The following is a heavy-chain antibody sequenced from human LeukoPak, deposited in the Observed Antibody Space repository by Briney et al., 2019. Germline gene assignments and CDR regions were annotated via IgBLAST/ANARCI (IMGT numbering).Heavy chain of an antibody. CDR2: ISYDGSNK. D-gene: IGHD3-22*01. CDR3: GTRGDYYDSSGYIRY. Sequence: GGSLRLSCAASGFTFSSYAMHWVRQAPGKGLEWVAVISYDGSNKYYADSVKGRFTISRDNSKNTLYLQMNSLRAEDTAVYYCGTRGDYYDSSGYIRYWGQGTLVTVSS. CDR1: GFTFSSYA. J-gene: IGHJ4*02. V-gene: IGHV3-30-3*01.